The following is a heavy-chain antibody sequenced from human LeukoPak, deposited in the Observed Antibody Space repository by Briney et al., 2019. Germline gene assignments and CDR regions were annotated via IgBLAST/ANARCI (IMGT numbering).Heavy chain of an antibody. CDR2: IYYSGST. Sequence: PSETLSLTCTVSGGSISSSSYYWGWIRQPPGKGLEWIGSIYYSGSTYYNPSLKSRVTISVDTSKNQFSLKLSSVTAADTAVYYCARTSITIFGEVTTFDYWGQGTLVTVSS. CDR1: GGSISSSSYY. CDR3: ARTSITIFGEVTTFDY. V-gene: IGHV4-39*01. D-gene: IGHD3-3*01. J-gene: IGHJ4*02.